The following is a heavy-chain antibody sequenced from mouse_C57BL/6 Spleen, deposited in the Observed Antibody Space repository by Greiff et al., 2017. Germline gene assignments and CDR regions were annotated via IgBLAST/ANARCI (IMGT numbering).Heavy chain of an antibody. CDR2: ISGGGGNT. CDR1: GFTFSSYT. V-gene: IGHV5-9*01. Sequence: EVQRVESGGGLVKPGGSLKLSCAASGFTFSSYTMSWVRQTPEKRLEWVATISGGGGNTYYPDSVKGRFTISRDNAKNTLYLQMSSLRSEDTALYYCARHLYYGYDALDVWGTGTTVTVSS. J-gene: IGHJ1*03. D-gene: IGHD2-2*01. CDR3: ARHLYYGYDALDV.